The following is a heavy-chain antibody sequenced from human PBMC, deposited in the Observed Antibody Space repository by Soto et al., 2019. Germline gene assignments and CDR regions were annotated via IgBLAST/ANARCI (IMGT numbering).Heavy chain of an antibody. D-gene: IGHD3-22*01. Sequence: SETLSLTCTVSGGSVSSGSYYWSWLRQHPGRGLEWIGYIYYTGNTYYNPSLKSRLAISVDTSKNQFSLKLTSVTAADTAVYYCARDPRSAYCHEHWGQGTLVTVSS. J-gene: IGHJ4*02. CDR1: GGSVSSGSYY. V-gene: IGHV4-31*03. CDR2: IYYTGNT. CDR3: ARDPRSAYCHEH.